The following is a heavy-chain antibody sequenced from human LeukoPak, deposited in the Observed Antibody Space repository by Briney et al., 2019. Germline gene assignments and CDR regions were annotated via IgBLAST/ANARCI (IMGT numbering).Heavy chain of an antibody. V-gene: IGHV3-11*04. Sequence: GGSLRLSCAASRFTFSDYYMSWIRQAPGKGLEWLSYISSSASTIYYADSVRGRFTISRDNAKNSLYLQMNSLRVEETAVYYCARGLYDSSGYYYVGRAFDIWGQGTMVTVSS. D-gene: IGHD3-22*01. J-gene: IGHJ3*02. CDR3: ARGLYDSSGYYYVGRAFDI. CDR2: ISSSASTI. CDR1: RFTFSDYY.